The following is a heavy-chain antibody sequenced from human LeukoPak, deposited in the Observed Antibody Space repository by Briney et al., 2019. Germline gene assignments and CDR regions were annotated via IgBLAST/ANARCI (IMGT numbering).Heavy chain of an antibody. CDR2: ISYDGSNK. V-gene: IGHV3-30*04. CDR3: ARGRGAVAGTGDNAFDI. Sequence: PGGSLRLSCAASGFTFDDYAMHWVRQAPGKGLEWVAVISYDGSNKYYADSVKGRFTISRDNSKNTLYLQMNSLRAEDTAVYYCARGRGAVAGTGDNAFDIWGQGTMVTVSS. J-gene: IGHJ3*02. CDR1: GFTFDDYA. D-gene: IGHD6-19*01.